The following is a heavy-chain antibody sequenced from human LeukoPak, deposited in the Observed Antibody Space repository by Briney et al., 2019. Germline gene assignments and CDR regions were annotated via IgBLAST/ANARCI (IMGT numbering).Heavy chain of an antibody. Sequence: TGESLKISCKGSGYRFTSNWISWVRQTPGKGLEWMGRIDPSDSYTNYSPSFQGHVTISADKSISTAYLQWSSLKASDTAMYCCARHGIAAAGTPSYYYGIVVWGKGTTVTVSS. CDR1: GYRFTSNW. V-gene: IGHV5-10-1*01. CDR2: IDPSDSYT. CDR3: ARHGIAAAGTPSYYYGIVV. J-gene: IGHJ6*04. D-gene: IGHD6-13*01.